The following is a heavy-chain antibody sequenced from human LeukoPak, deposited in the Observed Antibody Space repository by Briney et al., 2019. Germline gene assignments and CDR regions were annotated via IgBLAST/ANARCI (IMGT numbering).Heavy chain of an antibody. J-gene: IGHJ4*02. CDR1: GFTFSDYY. Sequence: GGPLRLSCAASGFTFSDYYMSWIRQAPGKGREWVAVIWYDGSKKHYGDSAKGRFTISRDNSKRTVHLQMDSLRAEDTAIYYCAKDSSAYDGSYFDLWGQGTLVTVSS. V-gene: IGHV3-33*03. CDR2: IWYDGSKK. CDR3: AKDSSAYDGSYFDL. D-gene: IGHD5-12*01.